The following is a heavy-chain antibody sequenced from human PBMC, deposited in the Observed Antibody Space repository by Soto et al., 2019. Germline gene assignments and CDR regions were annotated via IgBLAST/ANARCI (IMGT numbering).Heavy chain of an antibody. D-gene: IGHD3-10*01. CDR2: ISAYNGNT. J-gene: IGHJ5*02. Sequence: QVQLVQSGAEVKKPGASVKVSCKASGYTFTSYGISWVRQAPGQGLEWMGWISAYNGNTNYAQKLQGRVTMTTDTSTSTAYMELRSLRSDDTAVYYCARVRLLWFGELLTPNWFDPWGQGTLVTVSS. CDR3: ARVRLLWFGELLTPNWFDP. V-gene: IGHV1-18*01. CDR1: GYTFTSYG.